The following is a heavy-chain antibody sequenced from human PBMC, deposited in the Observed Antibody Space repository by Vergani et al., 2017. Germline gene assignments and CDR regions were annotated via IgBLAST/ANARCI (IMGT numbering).Heavy chain of an antibody. CDR3: AREGDGGDYDYYGGMDV. Sequence: EVQLVESGGGLVQPGGSLRLSCAASGFTFSSYEMNWVRQAPGKGLEWVSYISSSGSTIYYADSVKGRFTISRDNAKNSLYLQMNSLRAEDTAVYYCAREGDGGDYDYYGGMDVWGQGTTVTVSS. V-gene: IGHV3-48*03. CDR1: GFTFSSYE. J-gene: IGHJ6*02. CDR2: ISSSGSTI. D-gene: IGHD3-16*01.